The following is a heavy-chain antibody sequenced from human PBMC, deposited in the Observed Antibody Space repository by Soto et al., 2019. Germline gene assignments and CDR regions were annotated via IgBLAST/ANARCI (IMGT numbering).Heavy chain of an antibody. CDR3: ARARGPKRRFLEWRYYYYYGMDV. V-gene: IGHV4-34*01. Sequence: QVQLQQWGAGLLKPSETLSLTCAVYGGSFSGYYWSWIRQPPGKGLEWIGEINHSGSTNYNPSLKSRVTISVDTSKNQFSLKLSSVTAADTAVYYCARARGPKRRFLEWRYYYYYGMDVWGQGTTVTVSS. J-gene: IGHJ6*02. D-gene: IGHD3-3*01. CDR1: GGSFSGYY. CDR2: INHSGST.